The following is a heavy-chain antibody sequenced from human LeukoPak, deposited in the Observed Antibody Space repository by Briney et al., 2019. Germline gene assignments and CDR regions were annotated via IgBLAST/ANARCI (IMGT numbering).Heavy chain of an antibody. Sequence: SQTLSLTCTVSGGSIGSGGYYWSWIRQHPGKGLEWIGYIYYSGNTYYNPSLQSRVSISVGTSKNQFSLKLSSVTAADTAVYYCARRGNGSGYNGVSGFDYWGQGALATVSS. D-gene: IGHD3-22*01. CDR3: ARRGNGSGYNGVSGFDY. V-gene: IGHV4-31*03. CDR2: IYYSGNT. J-gene: IGHJ4*02. CDR1: GGSIGSGGYY.